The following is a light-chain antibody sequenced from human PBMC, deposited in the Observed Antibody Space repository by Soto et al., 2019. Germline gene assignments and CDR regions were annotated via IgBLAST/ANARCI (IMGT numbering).Light chain of an antibody. CDR3: QQYGNSPQT. V-gene: IGKV3-20*01. CDR2: EAS. Sequence: EIVLTQSPGTLSLSPGERATLSCRASQSVSSTYVAWSQQKPGQTPNLLIYEASTRATGIPDRFSGSGSGTDYTLTIDRLEPEDFAVYYCQQYGNSPQTFGQGTKV. J-gene: IGKJ1*01. CDR1: QSVSSTY.